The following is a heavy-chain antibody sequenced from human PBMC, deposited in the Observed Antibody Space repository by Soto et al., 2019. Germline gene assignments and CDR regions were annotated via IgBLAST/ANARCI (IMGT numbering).Heavy chain of an antibody. J-gene: IGHJ5*02. CDR1: GYSFDSFW. CDR3: AKRGTASRYSVDA. D-gene: IGHD2-21*01. CDR2: IYPGDSET. Sequence: PGESLKISCKGSGYSFDSFWIGWVRQMPGKGLEWMGLIYPGDSETRYSPSFQGQVTISADRSTNTAYLQWNSLKASDTAMYYCAKRGTASRYSVDAWGQGTLVTVSS. V-gene: IGHV5-51*01.